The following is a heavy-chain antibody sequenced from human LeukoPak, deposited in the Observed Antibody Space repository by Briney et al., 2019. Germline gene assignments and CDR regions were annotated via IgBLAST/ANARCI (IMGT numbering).Heavy chain of an antibody. CDR3: ARDTNWNYADY. Sequence: SETLSLACTVSGGSISSYYWSWIRQPPGKGLEWIGYIYYSGSTNYNPSLKSRVTISVDTSKNQFSLKLSSVTAADTAVYYCARDTNWNYADYWGQGTLVTVSS. D-gene: IGHD1-7*01. CDR1: GGSISSYY. V-gene: IGHV4-59*01. CDR2: IYYSGST. J-gene: IGHJ4*02.